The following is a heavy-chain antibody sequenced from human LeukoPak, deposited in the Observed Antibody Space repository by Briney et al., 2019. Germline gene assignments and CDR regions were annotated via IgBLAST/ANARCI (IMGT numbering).Heavy chain of an antibody. CDR3: ATTSVGVLPPDDSSGWYWDY. D-gene: IGHD6-19*01. V-gene: IGHV4-4*07. CDR1: GGSISSYY. Sequence: PSETLSLTCTVSGGSISSYYWSWIRQPAGKGLEWIGRIYTSGSTNYNPSLKSRVTMSVDTSKNQFSLNLSSVTAADTAVYYCATTSVGVLPPDDSSGWYWDYWGQGTLVTVSS. CDR2: IYTSGST. J-gene: IGHJ4*02.